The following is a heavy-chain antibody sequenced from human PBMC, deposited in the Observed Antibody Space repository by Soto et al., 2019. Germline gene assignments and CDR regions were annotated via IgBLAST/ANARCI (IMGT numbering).Heavy chain of an antibody. D-gene: IGHD1-26*01. J-gene: IGHJ6*01. Sequence: ACTASGFTFGDYAMSWFRQVPGRGLEWVGFIRSQAYGGTTEYAASVKGRFTISRDDSNSIAYLQMNRLKTEDTAVYYCTRLATNSWNYYYYYGMDVWAQGTTVTVSS. CDR1: GFTFGDYA. CDR2: IRSQAYGGTT. CDR3: TRLATNSWNYYYYYGMDV. V-gene: IGHV3-49*03.